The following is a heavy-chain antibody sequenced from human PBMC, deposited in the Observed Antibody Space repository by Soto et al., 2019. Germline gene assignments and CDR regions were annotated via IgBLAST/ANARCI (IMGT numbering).Heavy chain of an antibody. CDR1: GFTFFTYD. V-gene: IGHV1-18*01. J-gene: IGHJ5*02. CDR3: ARHHGPTTSENWFDP. Sequence: ASVKVSCKASGFTFFTYDISWVRQAPGQGLEWMGWISTYSGDTKYAQKFQGRVTMTTDTSTTTAYLELRSLRSDDTAVYYCARHHGPTTSENWFDPWGQGTLVTVSS. D-gene: IGHD5-12*01. CDR2: ISTYSGDT.